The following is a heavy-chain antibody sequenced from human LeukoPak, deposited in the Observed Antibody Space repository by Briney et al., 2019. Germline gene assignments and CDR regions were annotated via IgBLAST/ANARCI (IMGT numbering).Heavy chain of an antibody. D-gene: IGHD7-27*01. CDR2: ISGSGGST. J-gene: IGHJ6*02. CDR1: GFTFSSYS. V-gene: IGHV3-23*01. Sequence: GGSLRLSCAASGFTFSSYSMNWVRQAPGKGLEWVSAISGSGGSTYYADSVKGRFTISRDNSKNTLYLQMNSLRAEDTAVYYCAKVLTGDGYYYYGMDVWGQGTTVTVSS. CDR3: AKVLTGDGYYYYGMDV.